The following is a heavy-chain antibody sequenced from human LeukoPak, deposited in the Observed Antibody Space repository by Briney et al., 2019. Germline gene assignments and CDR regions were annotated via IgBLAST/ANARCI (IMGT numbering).Heavy chain of an antibody. CDR3: ARDRFDDSSGYYYHRYYYMDV. J-gene: IGHJ6*03. Sequence: GASVKVSCKASGYTFTSYYMHWVRQAPGQGLEWMGIINPSGGSTSYAQKFQGRVTISVDTSKNQFSLKLSSVTAADTAVYYCARDRFDDSSGYYYHRYYYMDVWGKGTTVTVSS. V-gene: IGHV1-46*01. D-gene: IGHD3-22*01. CDR2: INPSGGST. CDR1: GYTFTSYY.